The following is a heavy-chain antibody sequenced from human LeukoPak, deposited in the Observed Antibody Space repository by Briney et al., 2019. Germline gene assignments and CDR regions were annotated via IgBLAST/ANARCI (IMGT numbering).Heavy chain of an antibody. CDR2: ISSSSSYI. D-gene: IGHD2-2*01. CDR3: AKSGSPVIPAASFDY. V-gene: IGHV3-21*04. Sequence: GGSLRLSCAASGFTFSSYNMNWVRQAPGKGLEWVSSISSSSSYIYYADSVKGRFTISRDNAKNSLFLQMNSLRAEDTAVYYCAKSGSPVIPAASFDYWGQGTLVTVSS. CDR1: GFTFSSYN. J-gene: IGHJ4*02.